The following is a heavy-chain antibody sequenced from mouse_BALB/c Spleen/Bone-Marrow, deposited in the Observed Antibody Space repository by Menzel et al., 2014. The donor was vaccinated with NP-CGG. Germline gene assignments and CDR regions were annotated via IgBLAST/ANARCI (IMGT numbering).Heavy chain of an antibody. D-gene: IGHD1-1*01. CDR3: ARGYYDSSSWFAY. CDR1: GYSFTGYF. CDR2: INPYNGDT. Sequence: DVKLQESGPELVKPGASVRISCKASGYSFTGYFTNWVMQSHGKSLEWIGRINPYNGDTFYNQKFKGKATLTVDKSSSTAHMELRSLASEDSAVYYCARGYYDSSSWFAYWGQGTLVTVSA. V-gene: IGHV1-20*02. J-gene: IGHJ3*01.